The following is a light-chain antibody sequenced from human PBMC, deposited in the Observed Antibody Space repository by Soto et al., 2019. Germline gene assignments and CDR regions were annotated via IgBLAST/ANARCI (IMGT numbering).Light chain of an antibody. CDR3: HQYDSSQYT. J-gene: IGKJ2*01. CDR1: QSVNNNY. Sequence: EIVLTQSPGTLSLSPGERATLSCRASQSVNNNYLAWYKRNPGQAPRLLIYCASSRATGIPYRFSGSGSGTDFPLTISRLEPDDFAVYYWHQYDSSQYTFGQGTKLEIK. CDR2: CAS. V-gene: IGKV3-20*01.